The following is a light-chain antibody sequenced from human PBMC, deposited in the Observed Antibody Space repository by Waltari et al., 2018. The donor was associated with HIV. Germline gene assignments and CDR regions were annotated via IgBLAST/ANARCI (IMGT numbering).Light chain of an antibody. V-gene: IGKV4-1*01. CDR3: QQYYNTPWT. CDR1: QSVLYSSNNKNY. J-gene: IGKJ1*01. CDR2: WAS. Sequence: DIVMTQSPDSLAVSLGERATFNCRSSQSVLYSSNNKNYLAWYQQKPGQPPKLLISWASTRESGVPDRFSGSGSGTDFTLTITSLQAEDVAVYHCQQYYNTPWTFGQGTKVEIK.